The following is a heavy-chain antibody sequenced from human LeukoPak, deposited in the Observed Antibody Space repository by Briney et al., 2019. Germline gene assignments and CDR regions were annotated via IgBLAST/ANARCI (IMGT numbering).Heavy chain of an antibody. CDR2: IYYSGST. CDR1: GGSISSSSYY. D-gene: IGHD3-10*01. CDR3: ARLYGSGR. V-gene: IGHV4-39*01. Sequence: SETLSLTCTVSGGSISSSSYYWGWIRQPPGKGLEWIGSIYYSGSTYYNPSLKSRVTISVDTSKNQFSLKLSSVTAADTAVYYCARLYGSGRWGQGTLVTVSS. J-gene: IGHJ4*02.